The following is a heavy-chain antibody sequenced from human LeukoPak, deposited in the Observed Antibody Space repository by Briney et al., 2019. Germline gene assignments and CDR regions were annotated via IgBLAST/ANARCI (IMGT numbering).Heavy chain of an antibody. D-gene: IGHD3-10*01. Sequence: GGSLRLSCAASGFTFSNSWMTWLRQAPGKGLEWVAHIKEDGTDKYYVDSVTGRFTISRDNTINSLYLQMSSLRAEDTAVYYCAKGAYYHGSGRYFDYWGQGTLVTVSS. CDR3: AKGAYYHGSGRYFDY. V-gene: IGHV3-7*05. CDR1: GFTFSNSW. CDR2: IKEDGTDK. J-gene: IGHJ4*02.